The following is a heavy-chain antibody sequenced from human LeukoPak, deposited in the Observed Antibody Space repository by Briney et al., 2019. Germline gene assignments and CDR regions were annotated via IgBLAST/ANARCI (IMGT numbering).Heavy chain of an antibody. Sequence: PGGSLRLSCAASGFTFSSYAMSWVRQAPGKGLEWVSAISGSGGSTYSADSVKGRFTISRDNSKNTLYLQMNSLRAEDTAVYYCAKDMVLGATHTDPSFDYWGQGTLVTVSS. J-gene: IGHJ4*02. D-gene: IGHD2-8*01. CDR2: ISGSGGST. CDR3: AKDMVLGATHTDPSFDY. CDR1: GFTFSSYA. V-gene: IGHV3-23*01.